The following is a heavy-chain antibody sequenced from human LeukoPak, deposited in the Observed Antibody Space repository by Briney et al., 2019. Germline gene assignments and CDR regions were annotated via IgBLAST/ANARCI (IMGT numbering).Heavy chain of an antibody. CDR2: ISSSSSYI. CDR3: ARDPGNYYYYMDV. V-gene: IGHV3-21*01. Sequence: GGSLRLSCAASGFTFSSYSMNWVRQAPGKGLEWVSSISSSSSYIYYADSVKGRFTISRDNAKNSLYLQMNSLRAEDTAVYYCARDPGNYYYYMDVWGKGTTVTVSS. J-gene: IGHJ6*03. CDR1: GFTFSSYS.